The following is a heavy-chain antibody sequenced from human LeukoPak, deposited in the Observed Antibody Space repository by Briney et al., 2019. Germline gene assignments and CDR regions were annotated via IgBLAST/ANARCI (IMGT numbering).Heavy chain of an antibody. D-gene: IGHD2-2*01. CDR2: ISGSGGST. V-gene: IGHV3-23*01. CDR1: GFTFDSYA. CDR3: AKDRDIVVVPAALFDY. J-gene: IGHJ4*02. Sequence: GGSLRLSCEGSGFTFDSYAMSWVRQAPGKGLEWVSAISGSGGSTYYADSVKGRFTISRDNSKNTLYLQMNSLRAEDTAVYYCAKDRDIVVVPAALFDYWGQGTLVTVSS.